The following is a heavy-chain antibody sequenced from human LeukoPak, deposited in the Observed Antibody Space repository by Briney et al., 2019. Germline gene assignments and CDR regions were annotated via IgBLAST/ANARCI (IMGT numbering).Heavy chain of an antibody. D-gene: IGHD3-22*01. CDR1: GFTFDDYA. J-gene: IGHJ4*02. CDR2: ISGDGGST. CDR3: AKVLGYYDSSGYYQEGGFDY. V-gene: IGHV3-43*02. Sequence: PGGSLRLSCAASGFTFDDYAMHWVRQAPGKALEWVSLISGDGGSTYYADSVKGRFTISRDNSKNSLYLQMNSLRTEDTALYYCAKVLGYYDSSGYYQEGGFDYWGQGTLVTVS.